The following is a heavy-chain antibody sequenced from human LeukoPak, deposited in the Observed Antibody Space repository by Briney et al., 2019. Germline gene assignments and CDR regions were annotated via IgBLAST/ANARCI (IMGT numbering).Heavy chain of an antibody. CDR2: IYYSGST. J-gene: IGHJ4*02. Sequence: PSETLSLTCTVSGGSISSYYWSWIRQPPGKGLEWIGYIYYSGSTNYNPSLKSRVTISVDTSKNQFSLKLSSVTAADTAVYYCARDRYYYDSSGYFSHGPDYWGQGTLVTVSS. D-gene: IGHD3-22*01. V-gene: IGHV4-59*01. CDR3: ARDRYYYDSSGYFSHGPDY. CDR1: GGSISSYY.